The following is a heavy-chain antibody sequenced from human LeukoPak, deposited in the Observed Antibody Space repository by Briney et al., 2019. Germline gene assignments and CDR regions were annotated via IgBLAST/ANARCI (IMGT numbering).Heavy chain of an antibody. J-gene: IGHJ5*02. D-gene: IGHD3-16*01. Sequence: ASVKVSCKASGYTFTGYYMHWVRQAPGQGLEWMGIINPSGGSTSYAQKFQGRVTMTRDTSTSTVYMELSSLRSEDTAVYYCARDLGGVRFDPWGQGTLVTVSS. CDR1: GYTFTGYY. CDR3: ARDLGGVRFDP. CDR2: INPSGGST. V-gene: IGHV1-46*01.